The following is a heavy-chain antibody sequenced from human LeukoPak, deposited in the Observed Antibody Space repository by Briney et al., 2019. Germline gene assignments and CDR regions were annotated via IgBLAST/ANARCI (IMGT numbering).Heavy chain of an antibody. CDR1: GFTFDDYA. CDR2: ISWNSGSI. J-gene: IGHJ6*02. D-gene: IGHD6-13*01. Sequence: GRSLRLSCAASGFTFDDYAMHWVRQAPGKGLEWDSGISWNSGSIGYADSVKGRFTISRDNAKNSLYLQMNSLRAEDTALYYCAKDIGIAAAGDHKYYYYYGMDVWGQGTTVTVSS. V-gene: IGHV3-9*01. CDR3: AKDIGIAAAGDHKYYYYYGMDV.